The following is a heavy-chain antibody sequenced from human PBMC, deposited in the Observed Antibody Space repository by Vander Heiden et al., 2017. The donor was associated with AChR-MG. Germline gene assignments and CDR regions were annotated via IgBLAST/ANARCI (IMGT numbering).Heavy chain of an antibody. CDR1: GGSISSYY. J-gene: IGHJ5*02. CDR3: ARGGTYYYDRLESWFDP. Sequence: QVQLQESGPGLVKPSETLSLTCTVPGGSISSYYWSWIRQPPGKGLEWIGYIYYSGSTNYNPSLKSRVTISVDTSKNQFSLKLSSVTAADTAVYYCARGGTYYYDRLESWFDPWGQGTLVTVSS. D-gene: IGHD3-22*01. V-gene: IGHV4-59*01. CDR2: IYYSGST.